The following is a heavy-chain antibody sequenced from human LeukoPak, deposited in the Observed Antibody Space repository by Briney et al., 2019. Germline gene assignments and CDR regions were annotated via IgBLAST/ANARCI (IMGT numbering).Heavy chain of an antibody. CDR1: GFIFSSYA. J-gene: IGHJ4*02. D-gene: IGHD5-12*01. CDR3: AKDRGPYSGYDSFFDF. Sequence: GGSLRLPCAASGFIFSSYAMSWVRQAPGKGLEWVSGISGSGGSTYYSDSVKGRFTISRDNSKNTLFLQMNSLRAEDTAVYYCAKDRGPYSGYDSFFDFWGQGTLVTVSS. V-gene: IGHV3-23*01. CDR2: ISGSGGST.